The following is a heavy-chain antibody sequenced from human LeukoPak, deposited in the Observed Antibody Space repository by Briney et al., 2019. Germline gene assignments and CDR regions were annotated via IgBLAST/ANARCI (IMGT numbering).Heavy chain of an antibody. CDR2: MNPNSGNT. CDR3: ATVAKYYYGSGSKDFYYYAMDV. V-gene: IGHV1-8*02. D-gene: IGHD3-10*01. CDR1: GYTFTGYY. Sequence: ASVKVSCKASGYTFTGYYMHWVRQAPGQGLEWMGWMNPNSGNTGYAQKFQGRVTMTRNTSISTAYMELSSLRSEDTAVYYCATVAKYYYGSGSKDFYYYAMDVWGQGTTVTVSS. J-gene: IGHJ6*02.